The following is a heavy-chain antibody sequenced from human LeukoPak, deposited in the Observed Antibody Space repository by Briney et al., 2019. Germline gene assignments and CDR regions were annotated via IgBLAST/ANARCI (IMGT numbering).Heavy chain of an antibody. V-gene: IGHV3-23*01. CDR2: ISSTVHNR. D-gene: IGHD6-19*01. Sequence: XGSXXXXXXASGFTFSTXAXXXVRQAPGKGXXXXXAISSTVHNRYYADSVKGRFTISRDNSENTLYLYMNSLRAEDTAVYYCAKVQWLQPYDAFDFWGQGTVVTVSS. J-gene: IGHJ3*01. CDR3: AKVQWLQPYDAFDF. CDR1: GFTFSTXA.